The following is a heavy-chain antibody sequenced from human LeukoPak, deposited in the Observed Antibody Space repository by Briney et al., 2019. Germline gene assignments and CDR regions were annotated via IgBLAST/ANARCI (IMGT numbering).Heavy chain of an antibody. CDR3: ARHQFSGNYYSAVDI. CDR1: GDPMSSGDYY. Sequence: PSETLSLACTVSGDPMSSGDYYWSWIRQPPGKGLEWIGYVYYTGGNTYYNPSLKSRVTMSIDTSKSQFSLKLTSVTAADTAMYFCARHQFSGNYYSAVDIWGQGTMVTVSS. J-gene: IGHJ3*02. V-gene: IGHV4-30-4*01. D-gene: IGHD1-26*01. CDR2: VYYTGGNT.